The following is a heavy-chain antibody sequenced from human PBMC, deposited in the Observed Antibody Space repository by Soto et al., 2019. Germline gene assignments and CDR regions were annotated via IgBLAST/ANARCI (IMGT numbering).Heavy chain of an antibody. CDR2: INPSGGST. Sequence: ASVKVSCNASGYTFTSYDMNGVRQAPGQGLEWMGIINPSGGSTSYAQKFQGRVTMTRDTSTSTVYMELSSLRSEDTAVYYCARREVSYDFWRGSQYYFDYWGQGTLVSVSA. D-gene: IGHD3-3*01. J-gene: IGHJ4*02. CDR3: ARREVSYDFWRGSQYYFDY. V-gene: IGHV1-46*01. CDR1: GYTFTSYD.